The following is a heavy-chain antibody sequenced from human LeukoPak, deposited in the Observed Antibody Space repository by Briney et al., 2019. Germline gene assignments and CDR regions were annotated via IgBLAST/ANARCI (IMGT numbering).Heavy chain of an antibody. CDR2: INHSGST. CDR1: GGSFSGYY. CDR3: ARLDSSSWYSVY. J-gene: IGHJ4*02. Sequence: SETLSLTCAAYGGSFSGYYWSWIRQPPGKGLEWIGEINHSGSTNYNPSLKSRVTISVDTSKNQFSLKLSSVTAADTAVYYCARLDSSSWYSVYWGQGTLVTVSS. V-gene: IGHV4-34*01. D-gene: IGHD6-13*01.